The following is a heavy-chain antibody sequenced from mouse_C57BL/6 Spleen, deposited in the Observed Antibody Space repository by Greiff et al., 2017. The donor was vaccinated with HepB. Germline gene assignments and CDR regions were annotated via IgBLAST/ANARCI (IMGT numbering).Heavy chain of an antibody. CDR1: GFNIKNTY. V-gene: IGHV14-3*01. CDR3: ATHDSKANYFDY. D-gene: IGHD2-5*01. CDR2: IDPANGNT. Sequence: EVQLVESVAELVRPGASVKLSCTASGFNIKNTYMHWVKQRPEQGLEWIGRIDPANGNTKYAPKFQGKATITADTSSNTAYLQLSSLTAEDTAIYYCATHDSKANYFDYWGQGTTLTVAS. J-gene: IGHJ2*01.